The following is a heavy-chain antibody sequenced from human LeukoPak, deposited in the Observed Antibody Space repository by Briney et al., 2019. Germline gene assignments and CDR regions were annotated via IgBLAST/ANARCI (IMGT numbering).Heavy chain of an antibody. V-gene: IGHV4-34*01. Sequence: SETLSLTCAVYGGSFSGYYWSWIRQPPGKGLEWIGEINHSGSTNYNPSLKSRVTISVDTSKNQFSLKLSSVTAADTAAYYCARDLYDILTGYSHRAYFDYWGQGTLVTVSS. J-gene: IGHJ4*02. CDR3: ARDLYDILTGYSHRAYFDY. D-gene: IGHD3-9*01. CDR2: INHSGST. CDR1: GGSFSGYY.